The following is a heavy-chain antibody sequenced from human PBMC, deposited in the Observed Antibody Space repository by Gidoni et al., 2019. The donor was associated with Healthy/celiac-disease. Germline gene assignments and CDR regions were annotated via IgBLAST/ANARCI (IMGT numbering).Heavy chain of an antibody. J-gene: IGHJ4*02. Sequence: QVQLVESGGGVVQPGRSLRLSCAASGFTFSSYGMHWVRQAPGKGLEWVAVIWYDGSNKYYADSVKGRFTISRDNSKNTLYLQMNSLRAEDTAVYYCARDPGYSSGWYYFDYWGQGTLVTVSS. CDR2: IWYDGSNK. CDR3: ARDPGYSSGWYYFDY. D-gene: IGHD6-19*01. CDR1: GFTFSSYG. V-gene: IGHV3-33*01.